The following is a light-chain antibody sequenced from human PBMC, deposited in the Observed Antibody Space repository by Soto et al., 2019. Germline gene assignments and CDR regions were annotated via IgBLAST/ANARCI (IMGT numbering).Light chain of an antibody. V-gene: IGKV3-11*01. CDR3: QQRASWPPFT. Sequence: VLTQSPATLSLSLGESATLSCRASQSIGTSLAWYQHRPVQPPRLLIYDGFKRATGIPATFSGGGSGTDFTLTISSLEPEDFAVYYCQQRASWPPFTFGGGTKVDIK. CDR2: DGF. CDR1: QSIGTS. J-gene: IGKJ4*01.